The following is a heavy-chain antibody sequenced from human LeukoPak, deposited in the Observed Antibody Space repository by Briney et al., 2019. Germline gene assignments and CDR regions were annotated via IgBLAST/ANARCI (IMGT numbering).Heavy chain of an antibody. V-gene: IGHV4-39*02. CDR2: SYYSGST. D-gene: IGHD5-24*01. CDR1: GGSITSRNYY. CDR3: ARQHRYSYNEVTHFDS. J-gene: IGHJ4*02. Sequence: PSETLSLTCTVSGGSITSRNYYWGWIRQSPGTGLEWIASSYYSGSTYYSASLQSRVSISVDASKNHFSLRLTAVTAADTGVYFCARQHRYSYNEVTHFDSWGQGTLVIVSS.